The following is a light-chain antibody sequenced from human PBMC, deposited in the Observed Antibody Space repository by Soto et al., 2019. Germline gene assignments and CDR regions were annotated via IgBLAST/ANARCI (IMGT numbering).Light chain of an antibody. CDR2: AAS. CDR1: QSISTY. CDR3: QQSYSTPFT. Sequence: DIQMTQSPSSLSASLGDRVTITCRASQSISTYLNWYRQRPGKAPTLLIYAASNLQTGVPSRFSGSGSGTEFTLTINSLQPEDFATYYCQQSYSTPFTFGPGTKVDI. V-gene: IGKV1-39*01. J-gene: IGKJ3*01.